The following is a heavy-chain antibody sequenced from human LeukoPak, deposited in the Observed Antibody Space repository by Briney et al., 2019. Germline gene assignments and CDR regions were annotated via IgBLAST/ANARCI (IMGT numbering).Heavy chain of an antibody. CDR1: GGSISSYY. D-gene: IGHD3-10*01. CDR3: ARYYYGSGSFDY. Sequence: SETLSLTCTVSGGSISSYYWSWIRQPPGKGLEWIGYIYYSGSTNYNPSLKSRVTISVDTSKNQFSLKLSSVTAADTAVYYCARYYYGSGSFDYWGQGTLVTVSS. V-gene: IGHV4-59*08. J-gene: IGHJ4*02. CDR2: IYYSGST.